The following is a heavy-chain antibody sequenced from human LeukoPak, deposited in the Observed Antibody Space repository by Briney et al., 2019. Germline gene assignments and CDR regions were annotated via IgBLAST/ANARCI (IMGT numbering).Heavy chain of an antibody. J-gene: IGHJ4*02. D-gene: IGHD2-2*01. CDR3: TTDIVVVPAAIAQYYFDY. CDR1: GFTFTNAW. CDR2: VKSKTDGGTT. Sequence: GGSLRLSCAASGFTFTNAWMNWVRQAPGKGLEWVGRVKSKTDGGTTDYAAPVKGRFTISRDDSKNTLYLQMNSLKTEDTAVYYCTTDIVVVPAAIAQYYFDYWGQGTLVTVSS. V-gene: IGHV3-15*01.